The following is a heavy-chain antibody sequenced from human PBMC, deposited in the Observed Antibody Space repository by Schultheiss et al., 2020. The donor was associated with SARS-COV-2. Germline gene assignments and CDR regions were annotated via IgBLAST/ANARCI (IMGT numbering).Heavy chain of an antibody. J-gene: IGHJ5*02. Sequence: ASVKVSRKASGYTFTSYDINWVRQAPGQGLEWMGWISAYNGNTNYAQKLQGRVTMTTDTSTSTAYMELRSLRSDDTAVYYCARASRHGWFDPWGQGTLVTVSS. V-gene: IGHV1-18*01. CDR2: ISAYNGNT. CDR1: GYTFTSYD. CDR3: ARASRHGWFDP.